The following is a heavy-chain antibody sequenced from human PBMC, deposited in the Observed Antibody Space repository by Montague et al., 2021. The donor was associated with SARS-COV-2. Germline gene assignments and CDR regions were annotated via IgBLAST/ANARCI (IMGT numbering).Heavy chain of an antibody. CDR1: GGSLNKHY. CDR3: ARSISSSGARDN. CDR2: IFYKGNT. J-gene: IGHJ4*02. D-gene: IGHD3-22*01. V-gene: IGHV4-59*11. Sequence: SETLSLTCTVSGGSLNKHYWSWIRKAPGKELEWLGNIFYKGNTNXXVLLWGGVSVSLDTPQNQFSLRLTSLTAADTAVYYCARSISSSGARDNWGQGILVTVS.